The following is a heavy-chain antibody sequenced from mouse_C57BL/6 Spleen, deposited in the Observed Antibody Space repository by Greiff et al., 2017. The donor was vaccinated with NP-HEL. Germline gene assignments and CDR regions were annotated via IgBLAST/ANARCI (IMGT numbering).Heavy chain of an antibody. J-gene: IGHJ3*01. V-gene: IGHV1-19*01. CDR1: GYTFTDYY. CDR3: ARNYGSSYVPPAY. D-gene: IGHD1-1*01. CDR2: INPYNGGT. Sequence: EVKLQESGPVLVKPGASVKMSCKASGYTFTDYYMNWVKQSHGKSLEWIGVINPYNGGTSYNQKFKGKATLTVDKSSSTAYMELNSLTSEDSAVYYCARNYGSSYVPPAYWGQGTLVTVSA.